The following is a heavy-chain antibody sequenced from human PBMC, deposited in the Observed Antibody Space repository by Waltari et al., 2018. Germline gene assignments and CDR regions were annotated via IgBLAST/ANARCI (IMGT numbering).Heavy chain of an antibody. Sequence: EVQLVESGGGLVQPGGSLRLSCAASGFTFSSYSMNWVRQAPGKGLEWVSYISSSSSTIYYADSVKGRFTISRDNAKNSLYLQMNSPRAEDTAVYYCARNSGIDAFDIWGQGTMVTVSS. CDR1: GFTFSSYS. D-gene: IGHD1-26*01. CDR2: ISSSSSTI. CDR3: ARNSGIDAFDI. J-gene: IGHJ3*02. V-gene: IGHV3-48*04.